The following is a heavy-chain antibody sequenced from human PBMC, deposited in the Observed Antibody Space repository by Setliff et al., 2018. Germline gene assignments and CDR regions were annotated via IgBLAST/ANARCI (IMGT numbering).Heavy chain of an antibody. J-gene: IGHJ5*02. CDR3: ARVSYSSFLNWFDP. D-gene: IGHD6-6*01. V-gene: IGHV1-24*01. Sequence: ASVKVSCKVSGYTLTELSMHWVRQAPGKGLEWMGGFDPEDGETIYAQKFQGRVTITADKSTSTAYMELSSLRSDDTAVYCCARVSYSSFLNWFDPWGQGTLVTVSS. CDR2: FDPEDGET. CDR1: GYTLTELS.